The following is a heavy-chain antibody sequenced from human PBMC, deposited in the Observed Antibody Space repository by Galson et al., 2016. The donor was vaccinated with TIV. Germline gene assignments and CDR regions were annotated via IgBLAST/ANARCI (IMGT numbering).Heavy chain of an antibody. V-gene: IGHV1-18*01. D-gene: IGHD1-26*01. CDR1: GYSFTTYG. CDR3: ATSLHDTTRGFDY. Sequence: SVKVSCKASGYSFTTYGITWVRQAPGQGLEWLGWISAYNGHTNYAQKVQGRVTLTTDTSTSTAYMEVRSLRSDDTAVYYCATSLHDTTRGFDYWGQGTLVTVSS. CDR2: ISAYNGHT. J-gene: IGHJ4*02.